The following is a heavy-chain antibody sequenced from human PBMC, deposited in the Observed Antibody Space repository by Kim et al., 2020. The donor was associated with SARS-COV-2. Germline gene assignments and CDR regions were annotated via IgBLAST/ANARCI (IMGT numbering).Heavy chain of an antibody. Sequence: TSYAQKFQGRVTMTRDTSTSTVYMELSSLRSEDTAVYYCAEVSIAARMDVWGQGTTVTVSS. CDR3: AEVSIAARMDV. CDR2: T. D-gene: IGHD6-6*01. V-gene: IGHV1-46*01. J-gene: IGHJ6*02.